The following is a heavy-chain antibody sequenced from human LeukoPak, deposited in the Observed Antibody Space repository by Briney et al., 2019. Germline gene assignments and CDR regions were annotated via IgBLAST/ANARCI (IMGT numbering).Heavy chain of an antibody. V-gene: IGHV4-31*03. D-gene: IGHD3-10*01. CDR2: IYYSGST. CDR1: GGSISSSSYY. CDR3: ARAPFGELLFHYYYGMDV. J-gene: IGHJ6*02. Sequence: SETLSLTCTVSGGSISSSSYYWGWIRQPPGKGLEWIGYIYYSGSTYYNPSLKSRVTISVDTSKNQFSLKLSSVTAADTAVYYCARAPFGELLFHYYYGMDVWGQGTTVTVSS.